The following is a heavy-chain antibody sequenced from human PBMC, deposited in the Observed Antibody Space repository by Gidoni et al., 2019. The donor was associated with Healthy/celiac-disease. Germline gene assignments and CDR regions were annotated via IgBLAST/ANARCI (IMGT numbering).Heavy chain of an antibody. CDR1: GFTASRHS. D-gene: IGHD1-26*01. Sequence: EVQLVESGGGLVQPGGFLRLSCAASGFTASRHSMRWVRQAPGKGLAWDSVINSGDSTYNADSVKGRFTSSRDNSKNTMYLQRNSLRAEDTAVYYCARDPTTKLLVGASDGMDVWGQGTTVTVSS. CDR2: INSGDST. J-gene: IGHJ6*02. CDR3: ARDPTTKLLVGASDGMDV. V-gene: IGHV3-66*01.